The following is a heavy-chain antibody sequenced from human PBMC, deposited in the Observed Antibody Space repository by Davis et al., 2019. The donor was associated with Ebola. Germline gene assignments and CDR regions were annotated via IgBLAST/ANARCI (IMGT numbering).Heavy chain of an antibody. V-gene: IGHV5-10-1*01. CDR3: ARQQLGYCSSTSCPPGY. CDR1: GYSFTSYW. CDR2: IDPSDSYT. J-gene: IGHJ4*02. D-gene: IGHD2-2*01. Sequence: GESLKISCKGSGYSFTSYWISWVRQMPVKGLEWMGRIDPSDSYTNYSPSFQGHVTISADKSISTAYLKWSSLKASDTAMYYCARQQLGYCSSTSCPPGYWGQGTLVTVSS.